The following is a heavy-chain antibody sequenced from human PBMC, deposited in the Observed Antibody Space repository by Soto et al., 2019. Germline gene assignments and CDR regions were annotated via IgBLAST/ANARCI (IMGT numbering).Heavy chain of an antibody. CDR2: INSDGSFT. D-gene: IGHD4-17*01. CDR1: GFTFNNYW. CDR3: ARGLRCPVDY. V-gene: IGHV3-74*01. Sequence: EVQLVEAGGGLVQTGESLRLSCAVSGFTFNNYWMQWVRQAPGKGLVWVSRINSDGSFTTYADSVKGRFTISRDNAKNTLFLHMNSLRAEDTGVYYCARGLRCPVDYWGQGTLVTVSS. J-gene: IGHJ4*02.